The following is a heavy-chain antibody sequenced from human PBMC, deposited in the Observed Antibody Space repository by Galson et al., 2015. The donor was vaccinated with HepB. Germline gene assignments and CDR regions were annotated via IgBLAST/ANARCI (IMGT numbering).Heavy chain of an antibody. CDR1: GSTFTSYD. D-gene: IGHD3-3*01. V-gene: IGHV1-8*01. J-gene: IGHJ4*02. Sequence: SVKVSCKASGSTFTSYDINWVRQATGQGLEWMGWMNPNSGNTGYAQKFQGRVTMTRNTSISTAYMELSSLRSEDTAVYYCAKDLDDFWSGYYFDYWGQGTLVTVSS. CDR3: AKDLDDFWSGYYFDY. CDR2: MNPNSGNT.